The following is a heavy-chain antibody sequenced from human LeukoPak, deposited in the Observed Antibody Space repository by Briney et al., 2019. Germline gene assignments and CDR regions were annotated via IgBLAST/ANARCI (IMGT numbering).Heavy chain of an antibody. J-gene: IGHJ4*02. CDR3: ARDIGWNLFDY. V-gene: IGHV3-7*01. Sequence: GGSLRLSCAASGFTFSSYWMTWVRQAPGKGLEWVGNIKGDGSEKYYVDSVKGRFTISRDNAKNSLYLQMNSLRAEDTAVYYCARDIGWNLFDYWGQGTLVTVSS. D-gene: IGHD6-19*01. CDR1: GFTFSSYW. CDR2: IKGDGSEK.